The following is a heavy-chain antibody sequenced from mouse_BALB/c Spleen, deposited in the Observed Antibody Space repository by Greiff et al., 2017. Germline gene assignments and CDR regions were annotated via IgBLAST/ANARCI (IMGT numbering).Heavy chain of an antibody. CDR1: GFNIKDYY. D-gene: IGHD2-2*01. CDR2: IDPENGNT. Sequence: VQLQQSGAELVRPGALVKLSCKASGFNIKDYYMHWVKQRPEQGLEWIGWIDPENGNTIYDPKFQGKASITADTSSNTAYLQLSSLTSEDTAVYYCARDGYDAWFAYWGQGTLVTVSA. V-gene: IGHV14-1*02. J-gene: IGHJ3*01. CDR3: ARDGYDAWFAY.